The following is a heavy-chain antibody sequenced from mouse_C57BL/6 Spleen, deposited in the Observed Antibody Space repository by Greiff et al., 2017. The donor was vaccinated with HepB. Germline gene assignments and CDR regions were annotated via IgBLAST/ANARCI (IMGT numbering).Heavy chain of an antibody. D-gene: IGHD2-14*01. J-gene: IGHJ2*01. CDR2: ISYDGSN. CDR3: ARGDYRVDY. V-gene: IGHV3-6*01. Sequence: EVQLQQSGPGLVKPSQSLSLTCSVTGYSITSGYYWNWIRQFPGNKLAWMGYISYDGSNNYNPSLKNRISITRDTSKNQFFLKLNSVTTEDTATYYCARGDYRVDYWGQGTTLTVSS. CDR1: GYSITSGYY.